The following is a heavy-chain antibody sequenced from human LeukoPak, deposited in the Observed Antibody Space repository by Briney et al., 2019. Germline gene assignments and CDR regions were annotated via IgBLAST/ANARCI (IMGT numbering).Heavy chain of an antibody. V-gene: IGHV4-38-2*01. CDR1: GFTFSSYA. D-gene: IGHD2-15*01. CDR2: IYYSGST. Sequence: GSLRLSCAASGFTFSSYAMSWVRQPPGKGLEWIGSIYYSGSTYYNPSLKSRVTISVDTSKNQFSLKLSSVTAADTAVYYCARARSGGSYRLRAQYYYYYMDVWGKGTTVTVSS. J-gene: IGHJ6*03. CDR3: ARARSGGSYRLRAQYYYYYMDV.